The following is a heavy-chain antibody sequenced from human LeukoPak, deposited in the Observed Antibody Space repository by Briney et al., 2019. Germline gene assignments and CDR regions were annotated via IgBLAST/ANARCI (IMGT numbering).Heavy chain of an antibody. Sequence: ASVKVSCKASGGTFSSYAISGVRQAPGQGLEWMGSIIPILGIANYAQKFQGRVTITANKSTSTAYMELSSLRSEDTAVYYCASRGGGVIVVDYWGQGTLVTVSS. CDR3: ASRGGGVIVVDY. CDR1: GGTFSSYA. CDR2: IIPILGIA. D-gene: IGHD3-16*02. V-gene: IGHV1-69*04. J-gene: IGHJ4*02.